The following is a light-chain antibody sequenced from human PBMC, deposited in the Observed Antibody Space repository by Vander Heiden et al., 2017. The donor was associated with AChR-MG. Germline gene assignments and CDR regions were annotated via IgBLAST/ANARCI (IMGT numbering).Light chain of an antibody. CDR1: QGISSY. CDR3: QQYYSYPCT. V-gene: IGKV1-8*01. Sequence: AIRMPQSPSLLSASTGDRVNITCRASQGISSYLAWYQQKPGTAPKVLIYAASTLQSGVPSRFSGSGSGTDFTLTISCLQSEDFATYFCQQYYSYPCTFGPGTKVDIK. J-gene: IGKJ3*01. CDR2: AAS.